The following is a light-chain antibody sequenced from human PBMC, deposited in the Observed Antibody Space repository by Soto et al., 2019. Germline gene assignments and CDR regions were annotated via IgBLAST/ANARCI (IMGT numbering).Light chain of an antibody. CDR1: SSNIGAGYD. CDR2: GNT. V-gene: IGLV1-40*01. Sequence: QSVLTQPPSVSGAPGQRVIISCTGSSSNIGAGYDVHWYQQVPGTAPKLLIYGNTNRPSGVPDRFSGSKSGTSASLAITGLQAEDEADYYCQSYDSSLSGWRVFGGGTKLTVL. CDR3: QSYDSSLSGWRV. J-gene: IGLJ3*02.